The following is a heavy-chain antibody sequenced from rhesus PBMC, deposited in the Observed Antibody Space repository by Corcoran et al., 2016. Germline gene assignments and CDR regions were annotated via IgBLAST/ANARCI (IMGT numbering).Heavy chain of an antibody. CDR3: ARGVGY. CDR2: IYWDDDK. Sequence: QVTLKESGPALVKPTQTLTLTCTFSVCSLRTSGMGVGWIRQPPGKAMEWLASIYWDDDKYYSTALKSRLTISKDTSKNQVVLTMANMDPVDTARDYCARGVGYWGQGVLVTVSS. CDR1: VCSLRTSGMG. V-gene: IGHV2S1*01. D-gene: IGHD2-39*01. J-gene: IGHJ4*01.